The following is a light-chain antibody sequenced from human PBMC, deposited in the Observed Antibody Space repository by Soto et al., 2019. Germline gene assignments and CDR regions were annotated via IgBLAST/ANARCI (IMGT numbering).Light chain of an antibody. V-gene: IGLV2-8*01. J-gene: IGLJ2*01. CDR1: SSDVGAYDY. CDR2: EVT. Sequence: QSALAQPPSASGSPGQSVTISCTGTSSDVGAYDYVSWYQQHPAKAPKLVISEVTERPSGVPERFSGSKSGNTASLTVSGLQAEDEADYYCASYAGNNNFVLFGGGTKLTVL. CDR3: ASYAGNNNFVL.